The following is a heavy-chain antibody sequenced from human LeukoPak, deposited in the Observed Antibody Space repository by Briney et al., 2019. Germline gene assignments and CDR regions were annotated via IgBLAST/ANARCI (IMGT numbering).Heavy chain of an antibody. Sequence: GASVKVSCKASGYTFTSYAMHWVRQAPGQRLEWMGWINAGNGNTKYSQKFQGRVTITRDTSASTAYMELSSLRSDDTAVYYCARDLGIVLVTATLGYWGQGTLVTVSS. J-gene: IGHJ4*02. CDR2: INAGNGNT. V-gene: IGHV1-3*01. CDR1: GYTFTSYA. CDR3: ARDLGIVLVTATLGY. D-gene: IGHD2-21*02.